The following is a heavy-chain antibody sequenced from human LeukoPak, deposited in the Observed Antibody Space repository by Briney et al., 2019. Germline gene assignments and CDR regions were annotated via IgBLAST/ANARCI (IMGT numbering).Heavy chain of an antibody. D-gene: IGHD6-19*01. V-gene: IGHV3-11*01. J-gene: IGHJ4*02. CDR2: ITGSGSGI. CDR1: GFTFSDYY. Sequence: PGGSLRLSCAASGFTFSDYYMTWIRQAPGKGLEWVSYITGSGSGIYYADSVKGRFTISRDNAKNSLSLQMNSLRAEDTAVYYCARDHQSAGRRDFDYWGQGTLVTVSS. CDR3: ARDHQSAGRRDFDY.